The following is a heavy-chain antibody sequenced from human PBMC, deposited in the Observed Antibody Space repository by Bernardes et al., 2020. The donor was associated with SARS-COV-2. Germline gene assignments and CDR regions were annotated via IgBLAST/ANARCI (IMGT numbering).Heavy chain of an antibody. CDR1: GFTFSNSA. J-gene: IGHJ5*01. CDR2: ISFSGSYI. Sequence: GGSLRLSRAASGFTFSNSAMIWVRQAPGKGLEWVSSISFSGSYIYYADSVRGRFTISRDNANNLLYLQMNSLRAEDTAVYYCGSDDNTWYDFWGQGTLVTVSS. CDR3: GSDDNTWYDF. V-gene: IGHV3-21*06.